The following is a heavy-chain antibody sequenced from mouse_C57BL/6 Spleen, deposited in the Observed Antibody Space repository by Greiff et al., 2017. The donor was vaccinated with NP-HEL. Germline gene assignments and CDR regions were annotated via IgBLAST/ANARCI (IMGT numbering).Heavy chain of an antibody. Sequence: VQLQQSGPELVKPGASVKISCKASGYSFTGYYMNWVKQSPEKSLEWIGEINPSTGGTTYNQKFKAKATLTVDKSSSTAYMQLKSLTSEDSAVYYCARRKGTWYFDVWGTGTTVTVSS. D-gene: IGHD3-3*01. CDR1: GYSFTGYY. CDR2: INPSTGGT. V-gene: IGHV1-42*01. CDR3: ARRKGTWYFDV. J-gene: IGHJ1*03.